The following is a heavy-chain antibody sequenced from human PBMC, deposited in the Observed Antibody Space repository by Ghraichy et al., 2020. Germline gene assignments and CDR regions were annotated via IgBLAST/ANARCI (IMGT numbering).Heavy chain of an antibody. CDR3: ARDGGYFLAFDY. V-gene: IGHV4-31*03. CDR1: GGSVSSGGHY. Sequence: LRLSCSVSGGSVSSGGHYWTWIRQNPGNGLEWIGFIFNSGITYYNPSLKSRASISADTSKNQFSLKLDSVTAADTAVYYCARDGGYFLAFDYWGQGTPVTVSS. D-gene: IGHD3-22*01. CDR2: IFNSGIT. J-gene: IGHJ4*02.